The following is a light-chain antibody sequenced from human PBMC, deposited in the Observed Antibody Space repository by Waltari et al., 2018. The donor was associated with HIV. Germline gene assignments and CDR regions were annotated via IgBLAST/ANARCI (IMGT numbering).Light chain of an antibody. CDR2: DVS. CDR1: SSDVGDYNY. Sequence: QSALTQPATVSGSPGQSITISCTGTSSDVGDYNYVSWYQQHPGKPPKLIIYDVSNRPSGVSNRFSGSKSGNTASLTISGLQTEDEADYYCSSYTSSSTRVFGTGTKVTVL. CDR3: SSYTSSSTRV. V-gene: IGLV2-14*01. J-gene: IGLJ1*01.